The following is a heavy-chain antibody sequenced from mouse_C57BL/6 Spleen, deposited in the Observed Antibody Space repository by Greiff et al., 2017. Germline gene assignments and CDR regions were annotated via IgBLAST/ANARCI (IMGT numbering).Heavy chain of an antibody. CDR2: ISYDGSN. Sequence: ESGPGLVKPSQSLSLTCSVTGYSITSGYYWNWIRQFPGNKLEWMGYISYDGSNNYNPSLKNRISITRDTSKNQFFLKLNSVTTEDTATYYCARDPYGPMDYWGQGTSVTVSS. CDR3: ARDPYGPMDY. CDR1: GYSITSGYY. J-gene: IGHJ4*01. V-gene: IGHV3-6*01. D-gene: IGHD1-1*02.